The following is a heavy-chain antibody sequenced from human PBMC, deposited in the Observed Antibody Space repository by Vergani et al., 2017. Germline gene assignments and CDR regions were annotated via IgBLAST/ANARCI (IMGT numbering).Heavy chain of an antibody. CDR1: GYSFTSYW. CDR2: IYPGDSDT. V-gene: IGHV5-51*01. D-gene: IGHD3-9*01. J-gene: IGHJ4*02. CDR3: ARQVLYYDIVAGYQLFDS. Sequence: EVQLVPSGAEVKTPGASLKISCKGSGYSFTSYWIGWVRQMPGKGLEWMGIIYPGDSDTRYSPSFQGQVTISADKSISTAYLQWSSLKASDTAMYYRARQVLYYDIVAGYQLFDSWGQGTLVTVSS.